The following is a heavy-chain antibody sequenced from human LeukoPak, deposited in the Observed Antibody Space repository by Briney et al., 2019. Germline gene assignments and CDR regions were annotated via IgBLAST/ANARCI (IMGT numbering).Heavy chain of an antibody. Sequence: GESLKISCKGSGYSFTSYWIGWVRQMPGKGLEGMGIIYPGDSDTRYSPSFQGQVTISADKSISTAYLQWSSLKASDTAMYYCARQRGVVANDFWSGYFPPGGDYWGQGTLVTVSS. CDR3: ARQRGVVANDFWSGYFPPGGDY. CDR2: IYPGDSDT. D-gene: IGHD3-3*01. J-gene: IGHJ4*02. V-gene: IGHV5-51*01. CDR1: GYSFTSYW.